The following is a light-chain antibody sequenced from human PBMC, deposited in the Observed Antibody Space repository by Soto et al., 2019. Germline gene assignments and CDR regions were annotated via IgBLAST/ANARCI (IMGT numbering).Light chain of an antibody. Sequence: QSVLTQPRSASGTPGQRVTISCSGSSSNIESNFVYWYQQFPGTAPRLLIYRNNQRPSGVPDRFSGSKSGTSASLAISALRSEDEADYYCTVWDDSLRGRLFGGGTKVTVL. CDR1: SSNIESNF. J-gene: IGLJ2*01. V-gene: IGLV1-47*01. CDR3: TVWDDSLRGRL. CDR2: RNN.